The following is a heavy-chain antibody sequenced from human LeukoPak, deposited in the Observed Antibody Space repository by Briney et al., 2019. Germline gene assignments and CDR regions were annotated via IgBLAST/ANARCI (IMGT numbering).Heavy chain of an antibody. CDR2: ISGYNGNT. V-gene: IGHV1-18*01. CDR1: GYTFTSYS. J-gene: IGHJ4*02. CDR3: ARTIPDAAYFDY. Sequence: AASVKVSCKASGYTFTSYSISWVRQAPGQGLEWMGWISGYNGNTNYAQKLQGRVTMTTDTSTSTAYVELRSLRSDDTAVYYCARTIPDAAYFDYWGQRTLVTVSS. D-gene: IGHD2-15*01.